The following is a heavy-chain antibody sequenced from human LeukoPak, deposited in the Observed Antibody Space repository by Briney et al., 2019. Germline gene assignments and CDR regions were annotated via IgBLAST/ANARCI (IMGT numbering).Heavy chain of an antibody. V-gene: IGHV1-18*01. Sequence: GASVKVSCKASGYTFTSYGISWVRQAPGQGLEWMGWISAYNGNTNYAQKLQGRVTMTTDTSTSTAYMELRSLRSDDTAVYYCAREDEGYCSSTSCYEYAFDIWGQGTMVTVSS. CDR2: ISAYNGNT. J-gene: IGHJ3*02. CDR1: GYTFTSYG. CDR3: AREDEGYCSSTSCYEYAFDI. D-gene: IGHD2-2*01.